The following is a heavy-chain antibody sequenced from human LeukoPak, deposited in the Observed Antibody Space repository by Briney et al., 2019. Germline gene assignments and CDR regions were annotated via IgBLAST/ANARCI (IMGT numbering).Heavy chain of an antibody. CDR1: GGSISSSSYY. CDR2: IHYSGST. CDR3: ARGYYNDGGWFDP. J-gene: IGHJ5*02. Sequence: SETLSLTCTVSGGSISSSSYYWGWIRQPPGEELEWIGSIHYSGSTYYNPPLKSRVTISVDTSKNQFSVKLSSVTAADTAVYYCARGYYNDGGWFDPWGQGTLVTVSS. V-gene: IGHV4-39*01. D-gene: IGHD3-22*01.